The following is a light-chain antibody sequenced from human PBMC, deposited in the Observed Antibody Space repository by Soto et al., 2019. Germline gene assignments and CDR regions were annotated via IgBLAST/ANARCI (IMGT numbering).Light chain of an antibody. CDR2: DAY. CDR3: QQRHMWPIT. Sequence: EIVMTQSPGTLSLSPGXXAXXXXRXSQSVSGSYLAWYQQKPGQAPRLVIYDAYNRATGIPPRFSGSGSGTDFTLTISSLEPEDSAVYYCQQRHMWPITFGQGTRLEIK. J-gene: IGKJ5*01. V-gene: IGKV3D-20*02. CDR1: QSVSGSY.